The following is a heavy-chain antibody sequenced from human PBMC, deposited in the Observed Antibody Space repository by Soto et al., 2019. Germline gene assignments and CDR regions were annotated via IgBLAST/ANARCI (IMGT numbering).Heavy chain of an antibody. Sequence: EVQLLESGGGLVQPGGSLRLSCAASGFTFSSCAMSWVRQAPGKGLEWVSAISGSGGSTYYADSVKGRFTISRDNSKNTLYLQMHSLRAEDTAVYYCAKDWGIAVAGTPRFDYWGQGTLVTVSS. D-gene: IGHD6-19*01. J-gene: IGHJ4*02. CDR1: GFTFSSCA. CDR3: AKDWGIAVAGTPRFDY. CDR2: ISGSGGST. V-gene: IGHV3-23*01.